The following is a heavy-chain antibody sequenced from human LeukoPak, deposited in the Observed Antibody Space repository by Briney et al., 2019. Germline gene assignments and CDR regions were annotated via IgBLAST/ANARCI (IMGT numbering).Heavy chain of an antibody. CDR2: IKTKTDGGTA. CDR1: GFTLSNAW. V-gene: IGHV3-15*01. J-gene: IGHJ4*02. Sequence: GGSLRLSCAASGFTLSNAWMSWVRQAPGKGLEWVGRIKTKTDGGTADFAAPVKGSFTISRDDSKNTLYLQINSLKTEDTAVYYCTTGRSEFFDYWGQGTLVTVAS. CDR3: TTGRSEFFDY. D-gene: IGHD3-3*01.